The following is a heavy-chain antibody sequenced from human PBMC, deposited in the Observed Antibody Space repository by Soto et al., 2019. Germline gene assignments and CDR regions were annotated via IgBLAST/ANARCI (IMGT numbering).Heavy chain of an antibody. CDR3: ARANYYYDSSGYYGGWLDP. J-gene: IGHJ5*02. D-gene: IGHD3-22*01. V-gene: IGHV4-59*08. CDR2: IYYSGST. Sequence: PSETLSLTCTVSGGSISSYYWSWIRQPPGKGLEWIGYIYYSGSTNYNSSLKSRVTISVDTSKNQFSLKLSSVTAADTAVYYCARANYYYDSSGYYGGWLDPWGQGTLVTVSS. CDR1: GGSISSYY.